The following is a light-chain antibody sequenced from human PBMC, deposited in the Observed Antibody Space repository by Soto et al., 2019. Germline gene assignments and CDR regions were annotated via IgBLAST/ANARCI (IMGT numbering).Light chain of an antibody. CDR2: GAS. CDR3: PQRYGTWTRT. J-gene: IGKJ4*01. CDR1: QSVRSY. Sequence: PPSTLPVAKGKRTTLSCMASQSVRSYLAWYQQKPGQAPTLLIYGASTRATGVPATFRGSGSGTEFILIISLQPEQFATLYRPQRYGTWTRTFRGGTKVDIK. V-gene: IGKV3-15*01.